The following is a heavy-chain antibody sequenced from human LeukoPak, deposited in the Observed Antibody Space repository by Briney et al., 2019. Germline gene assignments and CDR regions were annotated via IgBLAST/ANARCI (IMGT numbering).Heavy chain of an antibody. Sequence: SETLSLTCTVSGGSISSSSYYWGWIRQPPGKGLEWIGSIYYSGSTYYNPSLKSRVTISVDTSKNQFSLKLSSVTAADTAVYYCAALVAPIPYFDYWGQGTLVTVSS. CDR3: AALVAPIPYFDY. V-gene: IGHV4-39*01. D-gene: IGHD2-21*02. J-gene: IGHJ4*02. CDR2: IYYSGST. CDR1: GGSISSSSYY.